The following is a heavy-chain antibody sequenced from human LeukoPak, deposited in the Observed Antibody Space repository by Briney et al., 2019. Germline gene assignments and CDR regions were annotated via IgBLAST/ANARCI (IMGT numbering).Heavy chain of an antibody. CDR3: AREVYNWNDSRWFDP. CDR1: GGSISSSSYY. V-gene: IGHV4-39*02. D-gene: IGHD1-20*01. Sequence: PSETLSLTCTVSGGSISSSSYYWGWIRQPPGKGLEWIGSIYYSGSTYYNPSLKSRVTISVDTSKNQFSLKLSSVTAADTAVYYCAREVYNWNDSRWFDPWGQGTLVTVSS. CDR2: IYYSGST. J-gene: IGHJ5*02.